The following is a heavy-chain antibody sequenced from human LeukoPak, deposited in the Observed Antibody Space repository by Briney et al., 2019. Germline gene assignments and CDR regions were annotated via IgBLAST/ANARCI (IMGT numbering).Heavy chain of an antibody. CDR3: AKDSSSWPFRDAFDI. CDR2: ISSSGSTI. J-gene: IGHJ3*02. Sequence: KPGGSLRLSCAASGFTFSDYYMSWIRQAPGKGLEWVSYISSSGSTIYYADSVKGRFTISRDNAKNSLYLQMNSLRAEDTALYYCAKDSSSWPFRDAFDIWGQGTMVTVSS. CDR1: GFTFSDYY. V-gene: IGHV3-11*01. D-gene: IGHD6-13*01.